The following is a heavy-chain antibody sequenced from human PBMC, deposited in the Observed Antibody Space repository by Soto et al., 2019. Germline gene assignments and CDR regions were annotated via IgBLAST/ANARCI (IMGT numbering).Heavy chain of an antibody. V-gene: IGHV3-53*01. CDR1: GFTVSSNY. CDR3: AKDIEYCSSTSCYDPVVPSVHYFDY. J-gene: IGHJ4*02. CDR2: IYSGGST. D-gene: IGHD2-2*01. Sequence: GGSLRLSCAASGFTVSSNYMSWVRQAPGKGLEWVSVIYSGGSTYYADSVKGRFTISRHNSKNTLYLQMNSLRAEDTAVYYCAKDIEYCSSTSCYDPVVPSVHYFDYWGQGTLVTVSS.